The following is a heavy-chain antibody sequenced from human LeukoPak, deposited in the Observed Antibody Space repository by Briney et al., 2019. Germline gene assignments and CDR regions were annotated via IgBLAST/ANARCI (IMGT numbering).Heavy chain of an antibody. CDR1: GFTFGSYW. CDR2: IKQDGSEK. CDR3: ARVPYCSSTSCYAIFDY. J-gene: IGHJ4*02. D-gene: IGHD2-2*01. Sequence: GGSLRLSCAASGFTFGSYWMSWVRQAPGKGLEWVANIKQDGSEKYYVEPVKGRFTISRDDAKNSLYLQMNSLRAEDTAVYYCARVPYCSSTSCYAIFDYWGQGALVTVSS. V-gene: IGHV3-7*05.